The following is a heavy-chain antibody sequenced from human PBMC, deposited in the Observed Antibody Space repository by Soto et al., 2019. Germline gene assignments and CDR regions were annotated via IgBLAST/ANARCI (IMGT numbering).Heavy chain of an antibody. CDR3: ARERAAAGSNWFDP. V-gene: IGHV1-8*01. Sequence: QVQLVQSGAEVKKPGASVKVSCKASGYTFTSYDINWVRQATGQGLEWMGWMNPNSGNTGYAQKFQGRVTMTRNTSISTAYMELSSMRYEDTAVYYCARERAAAGSNWFDPWRQGTLVTVSS. D-gene: IGHD6-13*01. CDR1: GYTFTSYD. CDR2: MNPNSGNT. J-gene: IGHJ5*02.